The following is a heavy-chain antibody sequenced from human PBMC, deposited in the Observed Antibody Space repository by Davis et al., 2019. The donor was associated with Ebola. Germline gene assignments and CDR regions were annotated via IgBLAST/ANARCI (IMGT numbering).Heavy chain of an antibody. CDR2: IIPVFATA. J-gene: IGHJ6*02. CDR3: ARSTGPNSSSWYYYYGMDV. Sequence: AASVKVSCKASGGTFSKYAISWVRQAPGQGLEWMGTIIPVFATANYAQKLQGRVTNTADESTSTAYMELSSLRSEDTAVYYCARSTGPNSSSWYYYYGMDVWGQGTTVTVSS. CDR1: GGTFSKYA. D-gene: IGHD6-13*01. V-gene: IGHV1-69*13.